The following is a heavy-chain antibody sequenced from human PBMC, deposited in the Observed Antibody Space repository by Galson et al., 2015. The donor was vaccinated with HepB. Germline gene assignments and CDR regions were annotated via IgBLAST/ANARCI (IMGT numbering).Heavy chain of an antibody. Sequence: SLRLSCAASGFTFSSYWMSWVRQAPGKGLEWVANIKQDGSEKYYVDSVKGRFTISRDNAKNSLYLQMNSLRAEDTAVYYCARGKEGSGSSPYYYYGMDVWGQGTTVTVSS. J-gene: IGHJ6*02. V-gene: IGHV3-7*03. D-gene: IGHD3-10*01. CDR1: GFTFSSYW. CDR3: ARGKEGSGSSPYYYYGMDV. CDR2: IKQDGSEK.